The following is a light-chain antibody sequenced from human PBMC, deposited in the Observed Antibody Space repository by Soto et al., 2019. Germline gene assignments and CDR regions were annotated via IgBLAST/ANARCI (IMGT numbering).Light chain of an antibody. J-gene: IGKJ2*01. CDR2: DAS. Sequence: DIQMTQSPSTLSASVGDRVTITCRASQSISSWLAWYQQKPGKAPKLLIYDASSLESGVPSRFSGSGSGTEFTLTISSLQTDDFATYFCQEYKTYAFGPGTKVDIK. V-gene: IGKV1-5*01. CDR1: QSISSW. CDR3: QEYKTYA.